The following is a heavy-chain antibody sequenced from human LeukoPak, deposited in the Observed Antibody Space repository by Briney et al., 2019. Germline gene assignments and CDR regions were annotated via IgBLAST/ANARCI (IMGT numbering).Heavy chain of an antibody. CDR3: ARLGIQLLDI. CDR1: GFTFSSYA. Sequence: PGGSLRLSCAASGFTFSSYAMSWVRQAPGKGLEWVSAISGSGGSTYYADSVKGRFTISRDNAKNSLYMQMNSLRSEDTAVYYCARLGIQLLDIWGKGAMVTVS. CDR2: ISGSGGST. D-gene: IGHD5-18*01. V-gene: IGHV3-23*01. J-gene: IGHJ3*02.